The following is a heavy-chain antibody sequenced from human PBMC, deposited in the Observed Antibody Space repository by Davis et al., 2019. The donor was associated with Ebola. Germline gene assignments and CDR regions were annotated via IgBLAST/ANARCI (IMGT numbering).Heavy chain of an antibody. Sequence: PSETLSLTCTVSGDSLTINTYYWGWVRQSPGKGLEWIGNFCYGGNTYYNPSLKSRATLTVDASKNQFSLSLSSVTAADTALYYCARITPYHHGSAYYYFEWWGQGTLVTVSS. V-gene: IGHV4-39*01. CDR1: GDSLTINTYY. J-gene: IGHJ4*02. D-gene: IGHD3-22*01. CDR2: FCYGGNT. CDR3: ARITPYHHGSAYYYFEW.